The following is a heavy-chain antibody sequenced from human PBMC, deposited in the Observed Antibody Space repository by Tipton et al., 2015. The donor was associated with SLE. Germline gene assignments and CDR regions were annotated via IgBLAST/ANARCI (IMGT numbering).Heavy chain of an antibody. CDR1: GGSISSGIYY. CDR3: ARGIVGATDFDY. Sequence: LRLSCTVSGGSISSGIYYWSWIRQPAGKGLEWIGRIYTTGSTNYNPSLKSRVTISLDTSKNQFSLKVTSVTAADTAVYYCARGIVGATDFDYWGQGTLVTVSS. V-gene: IGHV4-61*02. J-gene: IGHJ4*02. CDR2: IYTTGST. D-gene: IGHD1-26*01.